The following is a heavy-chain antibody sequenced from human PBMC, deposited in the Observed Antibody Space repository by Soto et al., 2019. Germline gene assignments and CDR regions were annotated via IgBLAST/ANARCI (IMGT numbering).Heavy chain of an antibody. CDR3: ARSMASSSWFNFEY. J-gene: IGHJ4*02. CDR2: IIPIFGTA. V-gene: IGHV1-69*13. CDR1: GGTFCSYA. D-gene: IGHD6-13*01. Sequence: SVKVSCKASGGTFCSYAISWVRQAPGKGLEWMGGIIPIFGTANYAQKFQGRVTITADESTSTAYMELSSLRSEDTAVYYCARSMASSSWFNFEYWGQGTLVTVSS.